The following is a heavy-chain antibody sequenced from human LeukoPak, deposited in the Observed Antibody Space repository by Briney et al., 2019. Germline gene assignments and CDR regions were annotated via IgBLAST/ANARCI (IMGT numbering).Heavy chain of an antibody. CDR2: ISSSSSYI. J-gene: IGHJ4*02. Sequence: GGSLRLSCAASGFTFSSYSMNWVRQAPGKGLEWVSSISSSSSYIYYADSVKGRFTISRDNAKNSLYLQMNSLRAEDTAVYYCARDSSWPDKELDYWGQGTLVTVSS. CDR3: ARDSSWPDKELDY. D-gene: IGHD6-13*01. CDR1: GFTFSSYS. V-gene: IGHV3-21*01.